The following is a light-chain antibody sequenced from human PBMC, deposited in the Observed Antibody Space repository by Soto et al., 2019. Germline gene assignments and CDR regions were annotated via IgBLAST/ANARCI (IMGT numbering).Light chain of an antibody. CDR2: EVS. Sequence: QSALTQPPSASGSPGQSVTISCTGTSSDVGGYNYVSWYQQRPGKAPKLMIYEVSKRPSGVPDRFSGSKSGNTASLTVSGLQAEDEADYYCSSYAVNNNLGVFGGGTKLTVL. J-gene: IGLJ2*01. CDR1: SSDVGGYNY. V-gene: IGLV2-8*01. CDR3: SSYAVNNNLGV.